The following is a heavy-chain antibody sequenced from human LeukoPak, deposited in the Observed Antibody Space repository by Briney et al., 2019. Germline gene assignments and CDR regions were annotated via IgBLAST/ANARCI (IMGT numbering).Heavy chain of an antibody. CDR1: GGSISSYY. D-gene: IGHD3-10*01. Sequence: SETLSLTCTVSGGSISSYYWSWIRQPPGKGLEWIGYIYHSGSTYYNPSLKSRVTISVDRSKNQFSLKLSSVTAADTAVYYCARARDGSTFDYWGQGTLVTVSS. V-gene: IGHV4-59*12. J-gene: IGHJ4*02. CDR3: ARARDGSTFDY. CDR2: IYHSGST.